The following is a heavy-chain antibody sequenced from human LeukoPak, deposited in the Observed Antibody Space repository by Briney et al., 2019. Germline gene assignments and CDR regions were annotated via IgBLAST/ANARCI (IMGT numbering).Heavy chain of an antibody. CDR1: GFTFSSYW. V-gene: IGHV3-7*01. J-gene: IGHJ3*02. D-gene: IGHD6-19*01. Sequence: GGSLRLSCAASGFTFSSYWMTWVRQAPGKGLEWVANIKRDGSVTNYVESVRGRFTISRDNVKNSLFLQMDSLTAEDTAVYYCARDSTYSKSSDPYYDVFDIWGQGTMVAVSS. CDR2: IKRDGSVT. CDR3: ARDSTYSKSSDPYYDVFDI.